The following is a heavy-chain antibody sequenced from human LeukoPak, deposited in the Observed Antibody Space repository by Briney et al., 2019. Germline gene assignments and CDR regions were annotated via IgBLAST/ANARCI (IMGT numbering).Heavy chain of an antibody. CDR1: GFTFSDYY. V-gene: IGHV3-11*01. Sequence: GGSLRLSCAASGFTFSDYYMSWIRQAPGKGLEWVSYISSSGSTIYYADSVKGRFTISRDNAKNSLYLQMNSLRAEDTAVYYCANIMRGYSYGWDAFDIWGQGTMVTVSS. CDR2: ISSSGSTI. D-gene: IGHD5-18*01. CDR3: ANIMRGYSYGWDAFDI. J-gene: IGHJ3*02.